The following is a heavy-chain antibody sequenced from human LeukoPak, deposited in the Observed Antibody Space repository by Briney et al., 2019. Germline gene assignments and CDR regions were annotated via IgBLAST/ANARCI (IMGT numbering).Heavy chain of an antibody. CDR1: GFTFSTHA. V-gene: IGHV3-33*01. J-gene: IGHJ6*02. CDR2: IWFDGSSK. CDR3: VRDRGSGYSYGMYYYFYGVDV. D-gene: IGHD5-18*01. Sequence: GGSLRLSCAASGFTFSTHAMHWVRQAPGKGLEWLVVIWFDGSSKYYADSVKGRFTISRDNSKNTLFLDMSSLRVEETAVYYCVRDRGSGYSYGMYYYFYGVDVWGQGTTVTVSS.